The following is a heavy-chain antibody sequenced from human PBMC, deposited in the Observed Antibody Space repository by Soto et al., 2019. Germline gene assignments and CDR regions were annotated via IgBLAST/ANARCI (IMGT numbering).Heavy chain of an antibody. V-gene: IGHV4-59*01. CDR2: IYYSGST. Sequence: SETLSLTCTVSGGSISSYYWSWIRQPPGKGLEWIGYIYYSGSTNYNPSLKSRVTISVDTSKNQLSLKLSSVTAADTAVYYCARKNKYSSSPGDFDYWGQGTLVTVSS. CDR1: GGSISSYY. J-gene: IGHJ4*02. CDR3: ARKNKYSSSPGDFDY. D-gene: IGHD6-6*01.